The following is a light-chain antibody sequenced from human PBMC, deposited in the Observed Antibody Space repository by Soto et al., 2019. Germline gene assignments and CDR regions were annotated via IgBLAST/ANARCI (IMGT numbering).Light chain of an antibody. CDR3: QQYNSHPWT. CDR1: QTISSW. Sequence: DIQMTQSPSTLSASVGDRVTITCRARQTISSWLAWYQQKPGKAPKVLIYKASSLESGVPSRFSGSGSGTEVTLTISSLQPDDFASYYCQQYNSHPWTFGQGTKVDIK. CDR2: KAS. V-gene: IGKV1-5*03. J-gene: IGKJ1*01.